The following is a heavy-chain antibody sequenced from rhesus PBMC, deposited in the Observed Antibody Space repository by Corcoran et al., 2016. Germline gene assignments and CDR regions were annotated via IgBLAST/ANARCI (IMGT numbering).Heavy chain of an antibody. CDR2: ITYSGST. CDR3: ARDFESRFDY. CDR1: GGSISSGYYY. J-gene: IGHJ4*01. V-gene: IGHV4-122*02. Sequence: QVQLQESGPGLVKPSETLSLTCAVSGGSISSGYYYWSWIRQPPGKGLEWIGYITYSGSTSYIPSLKSRATISRDTSKTQFSRKLSSVTAADTAVYYCARDFESRFDYWGQGFLVTVSS.